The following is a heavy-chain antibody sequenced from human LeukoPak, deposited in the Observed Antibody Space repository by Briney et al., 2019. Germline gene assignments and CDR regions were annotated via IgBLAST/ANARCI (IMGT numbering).Heavy chain of an antibody. CDR3: ARQPGVAYIAAADLNWFDP. J-gene: IGHJ5*02. CDR1: GGSISSYF. D-gene: IGHD6-13*01. Sequence: SETLSLTCTVSGGSISSYFWSWIRQPPGKGLEWIGYIYYSGSPNYNFSLKSRVTISVDTSKNQFSLKLSSVTAADTAVYYCARQPGVAYIAAADLNWFDPWGQGTLVTVSS. V-gene: IGHV4-59*08. CDR2: IYYSGSP.